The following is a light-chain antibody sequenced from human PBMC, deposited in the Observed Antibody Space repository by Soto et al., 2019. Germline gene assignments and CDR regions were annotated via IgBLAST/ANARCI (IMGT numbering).Light chain of an antibody. V-gene: IGKV1-5*01. Sequence: DIQMTQSPSTLSASVGDRVTITCRASQSIGSSLAWYQQKPGKGPKLLIYDASTLESGVPSRFSGSGFGTEFALTISSLQPDDFATFYCQQYNDSFPYTFGQGTKLEIK. J-gene: IGKJ2*01. CDR1: QSIGSS. CDR2: DAS. CDR3: QQYNDSFPYT.